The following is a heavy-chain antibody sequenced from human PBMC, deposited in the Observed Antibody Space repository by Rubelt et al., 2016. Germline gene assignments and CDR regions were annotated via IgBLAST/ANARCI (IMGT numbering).Heavy chain of an antibody. D-gene: IGHD1-26*01. Sequence: EVQLLESGGGLVQPGGFLRLSCAASGFTFDDYGMSWVRQAPGKGLEWVSGINWNGGSTGYADSVKGRFTISRDNAKNSLYLQMNSLRADDTAVYYCATTTGDDPNVSRYWHFDLWGRGTLVTVSS. CDR2: INWNGGST. J-gene: IGHJ2*01. CDR3: ATTTGDDPNVSRYWHFDL. CDR1: GFTFDDYG. V-gene: IGHV3-20*04.